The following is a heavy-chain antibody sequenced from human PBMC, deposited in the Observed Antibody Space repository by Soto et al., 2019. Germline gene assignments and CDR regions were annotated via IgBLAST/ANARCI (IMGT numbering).Heavy chain of an antibody. J-gene: IGHJ4*02. Sequence: EVQLVESGGGLVQPGGSLRLSCAASGFTFSSYEMNWVRQAPGKGLEWVSYISSGSTIYYADSVKGRFTISRDNAKNSLYLQMNSLRAEDTAVYYCARDRGYYDSSGYYSDYWGQGTLVTVSS. CDR3: ARDRGYYDSSGYYSDY. CDR2: ISSGSTI. CDR1: GFTFSSYE. D-gene: IGHD3-22*01. V-gene: IGHV3-48*03.